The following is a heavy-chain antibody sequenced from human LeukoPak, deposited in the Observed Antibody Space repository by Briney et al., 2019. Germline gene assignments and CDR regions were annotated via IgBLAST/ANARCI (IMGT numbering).Heavy chain of an antibody. V-gene: IGHV1-46*01. D-gene: IGHD2-21*02. CDR1: GYTFTSYY. Sequence: ASVKVSCKASGYTFTSYYMHWVRQAPGQGLEWMGIINPSGGSTSYAQKFQGRVTMTRDTSTSTVYMELSSLRSEDTAVYYCARGGGRGLAYCDGDCYLFYYWGQGTLVTVSS. J-gene: IGHJ4*02. CDR2: INPSGGST. CDR3: ARGGGRGLAYCDGDCYLFYY.